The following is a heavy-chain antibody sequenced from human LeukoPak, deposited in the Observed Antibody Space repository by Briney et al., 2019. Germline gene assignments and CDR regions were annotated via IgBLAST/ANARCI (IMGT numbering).Heavy chain of an antibody. J-gene: IGHJ4*02. CDR1: GFTFSSYA. CDR3: AKRNSYGHSYFDY. CDR2: ISGSGGST. Sequence: GGSLSLSCAASGFTFSSYAMSWVRQAPGKGLEWVSAISGSGGSTYYADSVKGRFTISRDNSKNTLYLQMNSLRAEDTAVYYCAKRNSYGHSYFDYWGQGTLVTVSS. D-gene: IGHD5-18*01. V-gene: IGHV3-23*01.